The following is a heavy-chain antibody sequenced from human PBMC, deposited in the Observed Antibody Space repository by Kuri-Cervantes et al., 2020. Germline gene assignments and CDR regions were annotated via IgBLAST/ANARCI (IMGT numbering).Heavy chain of an antibody. CDR3: ARVGREYEVWGSYRYSFDAFDI. CDR1: GGSIRSYY. D-gene: IGHD3-16*02. J-gene: IGHJ3*02. V-gene: IGHV4-59*01. CDR2: IYYSGST. Sequence: SETLSLTRTVSGGSIRSYYWSWIRQPPGKGLEWIGYIYYSGSTNYNPSLKSRVTISVDTSKNQFSLKLSSVTAADTAVYYCARVGREYEVWGSYRYSFDAFDIWGQGTMVTVSS.